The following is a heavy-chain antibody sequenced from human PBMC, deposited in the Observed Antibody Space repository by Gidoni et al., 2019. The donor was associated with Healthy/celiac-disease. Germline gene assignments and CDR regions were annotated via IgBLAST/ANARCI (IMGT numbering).Heavy chain of an antibody. V-gene: IGHV4-30-4*01. CDR3: ARDTYDILTGYSVHYYYMDV. CDR1: GCSISSGDYY. J-gene: IGHJ6*03. CDR2: IYYSGST. D-gene: IGHD3-9*01. Sequence: QVQLQESGPGLVKPSPTLSLTCTVSGCSISSGDYYWSWIRQPPGKGLEWIGYIYYSGSTYYNPSLKSRVTISVDTSKNQFSLKLSSVTAADTAVYYCARDTYDILTGYSVHYYYMDVWGKGTTVTVSS.